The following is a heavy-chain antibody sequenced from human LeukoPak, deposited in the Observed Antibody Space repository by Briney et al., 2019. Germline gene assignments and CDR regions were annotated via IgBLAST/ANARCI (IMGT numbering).Heavy chain of an antibody. CDR1: GFTFSSYW. CDR3: ARDQGYYDSSGYDIFVDY. J-gene: IGHJ4*02. Sequence: GGSLRLSCAASGFTFSSYWMSWVRQAPGKGLESVANIKQDGSEKYHVDSVKGRFTISRDNAKNSLYLQMNSLRAEDTAVYYCARDQGYYDSSGYDIFVDYWGQGTLVTVSS. CDR2: IKQDGSEK. V-gene: IGHV3-7*01. D-gene: IGHD3-22*01.